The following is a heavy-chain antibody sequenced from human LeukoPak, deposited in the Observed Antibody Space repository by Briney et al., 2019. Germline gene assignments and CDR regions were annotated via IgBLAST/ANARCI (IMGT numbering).Heavy chain of an antibody. Sequence: GASVKVSCKASGYRFTGYYLHWVRQAPGQGLEWMGRINPNSGDTNYAQKFQGRVTMTRDTSISTAYMELRRLRSDDTAVYYCAREDGVVLMMCAQYYFDYWGQGALITVSS. D-gene: IGHD2-8*01. CDR3: AREDGVVLMMCAQYYFDY. J-gene: IGHJ4*02. CDR2: INPNSGDT. V-gene: IGHV1-2*06. CDR1: GYRFTGYY.